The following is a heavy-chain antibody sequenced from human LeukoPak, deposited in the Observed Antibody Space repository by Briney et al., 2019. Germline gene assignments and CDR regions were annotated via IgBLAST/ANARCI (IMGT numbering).Heavy chain of an antibody. CDR2: IYTSGIT. J-gene: IGHJ4*02. CDR3: ARSNSGSYRELDY. D-gene: IGHD1-26*01. CDR1: GGSINSGSYC. Sequence: PSETLSLTCTVSGGSINSGSYCWSWIRQPAGKGLEWIGRIYTSGITNYNSYLMSRATISIDTSKNQFSLKLSSVTASDTAVYYCARSNSGSYRELDYWGQGALVTVSS. V-gene: IGHV4-61*02.